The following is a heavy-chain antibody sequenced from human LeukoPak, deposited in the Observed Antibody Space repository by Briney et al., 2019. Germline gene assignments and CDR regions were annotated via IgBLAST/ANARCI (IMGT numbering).Heavy chain of an antibody. CDR2: IYYSGST. D-gene: IGHD6-19*01. CDR1: GGSISSSSYY. Sequence: PSETLSLTCTVPGGSISSSSYYWGWIRQPPGKGLEWIGSIYYSGSTYYNPSLKSRVTISVDTSKNQFSLKLSSVTAADTAVYYCARSDSSGGYWGQGTLVTVSS. V-gene: IGHV4-39*01. J-gene: IGHJ4*02. CDR3: ARSDSSGGY.